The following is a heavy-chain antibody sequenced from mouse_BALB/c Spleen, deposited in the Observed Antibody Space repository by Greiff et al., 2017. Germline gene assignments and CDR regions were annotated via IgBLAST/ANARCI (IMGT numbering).Heavy chain of an antibody. J-gene: IGHJ1*01. CDR1: GFSLSTPGMG. CDR3: ARGTSGSMYLYVDV. D-gene: IGHD1-1*01. Sequence: QVTLKVSGPGILQPSQTLSPTCSFSGFSLSTPGMGVSWIRQPSGKGLEWLAHIYWDDDKRDNPSLKSRLTISKDTSRNQVFLKSTSVYTADTATFCHARGTSGSMYLYVDVWGAGTTVTVAT. V-gene: IGHV8-12*01. CDR2: IYWDDDK.